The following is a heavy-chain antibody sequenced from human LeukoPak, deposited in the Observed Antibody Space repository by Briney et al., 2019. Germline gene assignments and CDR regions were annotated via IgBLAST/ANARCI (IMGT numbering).Heavy chain of an antibody. J-gene: IGHJ4*02. CDR2: ISGYNGNT. D-gene: IGHD4-17*01. V-gene: IGHV1-18*01. Sequence: ASVKVSCKASGFTFINHGISWVRQAPGQELEWMGWISGYNGNTKYTQDLQGRVTMTTDISTTTAYMEVRIVRSGHTAVYYCARDRGGATVTSYFEYWGQGTLVTVSS. CDR1: GFTFINHG. CDR3: ARDRGGATVTSYFEY.